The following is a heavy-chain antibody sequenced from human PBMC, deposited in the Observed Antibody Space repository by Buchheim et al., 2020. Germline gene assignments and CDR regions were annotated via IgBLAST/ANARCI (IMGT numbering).Heavy chain of an antibody. CDR2: FSGSGGST. CDR1: GFTFSSYA. J-gene: IGHJ5*02. Sequence: EVQLLESGGGLVQPGGSLRLSCAASGFTFSSYAMSWVRQAPGKGLEWVSAFSGSGGSTYYADSVKGRFTIPRDNPKNTLYLQMNSLRAEDTAVYYCAKDDGYDSSGYYYPNWFDPWGQGTL. D-gene: IGHD3-22*01. CDR3: AKDDGYDSSGYYYPNWFDP. V-gene: IGHV3-23*01.